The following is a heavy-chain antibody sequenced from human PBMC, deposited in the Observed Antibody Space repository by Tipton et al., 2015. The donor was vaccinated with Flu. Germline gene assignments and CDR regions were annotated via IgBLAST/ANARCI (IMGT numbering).Heavy chain of an antibody. CDR2: IYHTGNF. CDR3: ASKVANWGVWEPLDY. J-gene: IGHJ4*02. Sequence: LRLSCTVSGGSINDYYWTWIRQPPGKGLEWIGYIYHTGNFNYNPSLKSRVTVSVDTSKNQFSLKLSSVTAADTAVYYCASKVANWGVWEPLDYWGQGTLVTVSS. D-gene: IGHD7-27*01. CDR1: GGSINDYY. V-gene: IGHV4-59*12.